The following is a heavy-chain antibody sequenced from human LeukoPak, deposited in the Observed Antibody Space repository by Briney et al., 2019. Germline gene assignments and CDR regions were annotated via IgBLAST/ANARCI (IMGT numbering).Heavy chain of an antibody. D-gene: IGHD3-16*01. CDR3: AKDEGGAIFDY. V-gene: IGHV3-30*18. Sequence: GGSLRLSCATSGFTFSSYGMHWVRQAPGKGLEWVAVISYDGSNKYYADSVKGRFTISRDNSKNTLYLQMNSLRAEDTAVYYCAKDEGGAIFDYWGQGTLVTVSS. J-gene: IGHJ4*02. CDR2: ISYDGSNK. CDR1: GFTFSSYG.